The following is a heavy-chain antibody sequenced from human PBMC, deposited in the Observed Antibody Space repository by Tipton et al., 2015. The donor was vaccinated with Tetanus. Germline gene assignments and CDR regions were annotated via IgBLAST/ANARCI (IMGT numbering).Heavy chain of an antibody. CDR2: ISNGNP. Sequence: TLSLTCSVSRGPISSYYWSWIRQPAGKGLEWIGHISNGNPDYTPSLKSRVTLSVDTSKNEFSLKLHSVTAADTGVHYCARGITDGYNRRFDYWGQGTLVAVSP. CDR1: RGPISSYY. V-gene: IGHV4-4*07. CDR3: ARGITDGYNRRFDY. J-gene: IGHJ4*02. D-gene: IGHD5-24*01.